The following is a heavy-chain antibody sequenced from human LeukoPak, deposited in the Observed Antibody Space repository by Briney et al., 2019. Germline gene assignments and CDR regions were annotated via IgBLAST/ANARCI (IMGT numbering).Heavy chain of an antibody. D-gene: IGHD4/OR15-4a*01. CDR2: IRSRANSYAT. Sequence: GGSLRLSCAASGFTFSGSAMHWVRQASGKGQEWVGRIRSRANSYATAYAASVKGRFTISRDDSKNTAYLQMNSLKTEDTAVYYCSTRVPNAFDIWGQGTMVTVSS. J-gene: IGHJ3*02. V-gene: IGHV3-73*01. CDR1: GFTFSGSA. CDR3: STRVPNAFDI.